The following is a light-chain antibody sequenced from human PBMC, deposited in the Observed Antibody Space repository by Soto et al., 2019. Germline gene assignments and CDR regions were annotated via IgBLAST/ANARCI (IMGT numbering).Light chain of an antibody. J-gene: IGLJ2*01. CDR1: NSNIGAVYD. V-gene: IGLV1-40*01. Sequence: QSVLTQPPSVSGAPGQRVTISCTGSNSNIGAVYDVHWYQQLPGTAPKLLIYGNNNRPSGVPDRFSGSKSGTSASLAITGLQAEDEADYYCQSYDSSLSGSVIFGGGTKLTVL. CDR3: QSYDSSLSGSVI. CDR2: GNN.